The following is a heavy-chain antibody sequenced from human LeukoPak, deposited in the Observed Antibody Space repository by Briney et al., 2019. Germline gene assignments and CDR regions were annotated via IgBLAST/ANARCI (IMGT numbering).Heavy chain of an antibody. J-gene: IGHJ3*02. CDR3: ARGEMATIEDAFDI. CDR2: IFFSGST. CDR1: GGSINNYY. V-gene: IGHV4-59*01. D-gene: IGHD5-24*01. Sequence: SETLSLTCTVSGGSINNYYWSWIRQPPGKGLEWIGYIFFSGSTSYNPSLKSRVTMSVDTSKNQFSLNLSSVTAADTAVYYCARGEMATIEDAFDIWGQGTMVTVSS.